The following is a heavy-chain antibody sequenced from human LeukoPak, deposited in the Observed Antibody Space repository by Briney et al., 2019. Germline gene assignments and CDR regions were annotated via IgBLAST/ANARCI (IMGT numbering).Heavy chain of an antibody. J-gene: IGHJ4*02. D-gene: IGHD3-3*01. Sequence: SETLSLTCAVYGGSFSGYYWSWIRQPPGKGLEWIGEINHSGSTNYNPSLKSRVTISVDTSKNQFSLKLSSVTAADTAVYYCARSTYYDFWSGYSKAVDYWGQGTLVTVSS. CDR1: GGSFSGYY. CDR2: INHSGST. V-gene: IGHV4-34*01. CDR3: ARSTYYDFWSGYSKAVDY.